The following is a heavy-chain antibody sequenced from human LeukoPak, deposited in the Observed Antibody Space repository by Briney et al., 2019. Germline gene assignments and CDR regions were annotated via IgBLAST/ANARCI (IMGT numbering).Heavy chain of an antibody. D-gene: IGHD3-10*01. CDR2: ISGSGGST. V-gene: IGHV3-23*01. Sequence: GGSLRLSCAASGFTFSSYAMTWVRRAPGKGLEWVSVISGSGGSTYYADSVKGRFTISRDNSKNTLYLQMNSLRAEDTAVYYCAKASGQYYGSGSFDYWGQGTLVTVSS. CDR3: AKASGQYYGSGSFDY. CDR1: GFTFSSYA. J-gene: IGHJ4*02.